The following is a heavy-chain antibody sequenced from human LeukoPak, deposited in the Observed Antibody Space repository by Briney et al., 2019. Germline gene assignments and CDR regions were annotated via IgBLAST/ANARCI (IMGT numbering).Heavy chain of an antibody. J-gene: IGHJ4*02. CDR1: GFSFRNYA. CDR2: INTDGRIT. Sequence: GGSLGLSCVASGFSFRNYAIHWVRQAPGKGLEYVSVINTDGRITYYVDSVKGRFTISRDNSKNTVYLQVGSLRGEDMAVYYCTRDGGSFCDFDYWGQGALVTVSS. V-gene: IGHV3-64*02. CDR3: TRDGGSFCDFDY. D-gene: IGHD1-26*01.